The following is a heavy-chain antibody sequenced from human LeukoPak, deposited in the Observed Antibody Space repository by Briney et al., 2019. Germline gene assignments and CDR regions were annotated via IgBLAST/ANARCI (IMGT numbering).Heavy chain of an antibody. CDR2: MNPNSGNT. V-gene: IGHV1-8*01. CDR3: ARGRARYGMDV. Sequence: ASVKVSCKAYGYTFTSYDINWVRQATGQGLEWMGWMNPNSGNTVYTQRFQGRVTMTRNTSTSTAYMELSNLRSEDTAVYYCARGRARYGMDVWGQGTTVTVPS. CDR1: GYTFTSYD. J-gene: IGHJ6*02.